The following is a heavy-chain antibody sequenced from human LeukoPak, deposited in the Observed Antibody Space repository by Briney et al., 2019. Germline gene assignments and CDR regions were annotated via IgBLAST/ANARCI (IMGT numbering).Heavy chain of an antibody. CDR2: IYHSGST. CDR1: GYSISSGYY. CDR3: ARRPRNYYDSSGYYFDY. J-gene: IGHJ4*02. D-gene: IGHD3-22*01. Sequence: SGTLSLTCAVSGYSISSGYYWGWIRQPPGKGLEWIGSIYHSGSTYYNPSLKSRVTISVDTSKNQFSLKLSSVTAADTAVYYCARRPRNYYDSSGYYFDYWGQGTLVTVSS. V-gene: IGHV4-38-2*01.